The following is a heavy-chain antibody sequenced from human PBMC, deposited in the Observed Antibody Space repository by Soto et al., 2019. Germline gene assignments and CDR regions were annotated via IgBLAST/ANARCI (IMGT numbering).Heavy chain of an antibody. CDR1: GFTFNTFA. V-gene: IGHV4-59*01. D-gene: IGHD1-26*01. Sequence: PVGSLILSCAASGFTFNTFAMTWVRQAPGKGLEWIGYIYYSGSTNYNPSLKSRVTISVDTSKNQFSLKLSSVTAADTAVYYCARVSPIVGAPSIDYWGQGTLVTVSS. J-gene: IGHJ4*02. CDR3: ARVSPIVGAPSIDY. CDR2: IYYSGST.